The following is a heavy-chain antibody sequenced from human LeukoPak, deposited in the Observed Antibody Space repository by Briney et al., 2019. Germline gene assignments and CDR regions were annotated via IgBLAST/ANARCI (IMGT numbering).Heavy chain of an antibody. CDR3: ALFGELVAEYFQH. CDR2: ISGSGGST. V-gene: IGHV3-23*01. D-gene: IGHD3-10*02. J-gene: IGHJ1*01. Sequence: GGSLRLSCAASGFTFSSYAMSWVRQAPGKGLEWVSAISGSGGSTYYAGSVKGRFTISRDNSKNTLYLQMNSLRAEDTAVYYCALFGELVAEYFQHWGQGTLVTVSS. CDR1: GFTFSSYA.